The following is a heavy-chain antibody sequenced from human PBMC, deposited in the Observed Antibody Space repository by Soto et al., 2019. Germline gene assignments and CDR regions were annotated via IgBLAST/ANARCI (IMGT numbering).Heavy chain of an antibody. CDR2: KLNVAGGN. V-gene: IGHV3-33*01. D-gene: IGHD4-17*01. CDR1: GFTLGRHG. CDR3: ARDDDYPDNGFDY. Sequence: QVQLVESGGAVAQLGTSLRPSCAASGFTLGRHGLNWVRRTPGKGLGWLAVKLNVAGGNWNADSVKGRFTISRDNFENTLYLQMNGLRLEDTAMYYCARDDDYPDNGFDYWGQGTLVTVSS. J-gene: IGHJ4*02.